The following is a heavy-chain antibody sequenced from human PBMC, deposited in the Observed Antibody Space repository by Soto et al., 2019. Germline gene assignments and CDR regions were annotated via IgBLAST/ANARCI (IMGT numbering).Heavy chain of an antibody. J-gene: IGHJ5*02. V-gene: IGHV3-23*01. CDR3: AKDQGYSSGWYGSDNWFDP. CDR2: ISGSGGST. CDR1: GFTFSSYA. D-gene: IGHD6-19*01. Sequence: GGSLRLSCAASGFTFSSYAMSWVRQAPGKGLDWVSAISGSGGSTYYADSVKGRFTISRDNSKNTLYLQMNSLRAEDTAVYYCAKDQGYSSGWYGSDNWFDPWGQGTLVTVSS.